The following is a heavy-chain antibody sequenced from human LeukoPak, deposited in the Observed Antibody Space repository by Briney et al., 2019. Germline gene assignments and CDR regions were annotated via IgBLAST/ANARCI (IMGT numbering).Heavy chain of an antibody. V-gene: IGHV4-59*01. J-gene: IGHJ5*02. CDR2: IYDSGST. D-gene: IGHD2-2*01. Sequence: SETLSLTCTVSGGSFSSYYWSWIRQPPGKGLEWIGYIYDSGSTNYNPSLKSRVTISVDTSKNQFSLKLSSVTAADTAVYYCGRIEVLCSSTSCRRWFDPWGQGTLVTVSS. CDR3: GRIEVLCSSTSCRRWFDP. CDR1: GGSFSSYY.